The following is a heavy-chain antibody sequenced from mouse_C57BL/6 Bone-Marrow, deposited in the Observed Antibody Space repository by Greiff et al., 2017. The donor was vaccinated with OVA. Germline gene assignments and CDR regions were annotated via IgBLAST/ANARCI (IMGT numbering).Heavy chain of an antibody. Sequence: VQLQQSGAELVRPGTSVKVSCKASGYAFTNYLIEWVKQRPGQGLEWFGVINPGSGGTNYNEKFKGKATLTADKSSSTAYMQLSSMTSEDSAVYFCAGYFFAYWGQGTLVTVSA. V-gene: IGHV1-54*01. D-gene: IGHD2-3*01. CDR1: GYAFTNYL. CDR3: AGYFFAY. J-gene: IGHJ3*01. CDR2: INPGSGGT.